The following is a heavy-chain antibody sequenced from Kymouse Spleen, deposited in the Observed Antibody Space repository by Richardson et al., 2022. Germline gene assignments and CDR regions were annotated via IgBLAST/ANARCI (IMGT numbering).Heavy chain of an antibody. D-gene: IGHD1-7*01. J-gene: IGHJ6*02. V-gene: IGHV3-33*01. CDR3: ARERLELHYYGMDV. CDR1: GFTFSSYG. CDR2: IWYDGSNK. Sequence: QVQLVESGGGVVQPGRSLRLSCAASGFTFSSYGMHWVRQAPGKGLEWVAVIWYDGSNKYYADSVKGRFTISRDNSKNTLYLQMNSLRAEDTAVYYCARERLELHYYGMDVWGQGTTVTVSS.